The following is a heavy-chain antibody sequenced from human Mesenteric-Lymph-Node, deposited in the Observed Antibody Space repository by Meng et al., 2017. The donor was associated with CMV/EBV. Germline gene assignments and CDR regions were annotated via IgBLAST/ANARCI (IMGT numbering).Heavy chain of an antibody. J-gene: IGHJ3*02. CDR3: ASFSNPRPRAPPRCSSTSCSPDFLGI. V-gene: IGHV3-21*01. D-gene: IGHD2-2*01. CDR2: ISSSSSYI. CDR1: GFTFSSYS. Sequence: GGSLRLSCAASGFTFSSYSMNWVRQAPGKGLEWVSSISSSSSYIYYADSVKGRFTISRDNAKNSLYLQMNSLRAEDTAVYYCASFSNPRPRAPPRCSSTSCSPDFLGIWGQGTMVTVSS.